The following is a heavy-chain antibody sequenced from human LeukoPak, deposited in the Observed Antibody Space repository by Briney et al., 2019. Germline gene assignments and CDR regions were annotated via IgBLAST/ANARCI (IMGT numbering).Heavy chain of an antibody. CDR1: GGSISSYY. J-gene: IGHJ4*02. D-gene: IGHD6-19*01. Sequence: SETLSLTCTVSGGSISSYYWSWIRQPPGKGLEWIGYIYYSGGTNYNPSLKSRVTISVDTSKNQFSLKLSSVTAADTAVYYCARDSRSGWYGNYFDYWGQGTLVTVSS. CDR3: ARDSRSGWYGNYFDY. CDR2: IYYSGGT. V-gene: IGHV4-59*01.